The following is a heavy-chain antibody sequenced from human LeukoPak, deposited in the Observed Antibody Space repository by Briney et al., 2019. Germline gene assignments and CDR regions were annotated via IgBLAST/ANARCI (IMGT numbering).Heavy chain of an antibody. Sequence: GGSLRLSCTASGFTFGDYAMSWVRQAPGKGLEWVGFIRSKAYGGTTEYAASVKGRFTISRDDSKSIAYLQMNSLKTEDTAVYYCTVVPAAIMGYYYYYMDVWGKGTTVPVSS. D-gene: IGHD2-2*02. V-gene: IGHV3-49*04. CDR2: IRSKAYGGTT. CDR1: GFTFGDYA. CDR3: TVVPAAIMGYYYYYMDV. J-gene: IGHJ6*03.